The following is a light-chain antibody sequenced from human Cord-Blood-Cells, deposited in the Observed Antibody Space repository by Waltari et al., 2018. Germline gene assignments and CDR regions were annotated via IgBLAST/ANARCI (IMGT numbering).Light chain of an antibody. J-gene: IGLJ1*01. CDR2: DVR. Sequence: QSALTQPASVSGSPGQSITISCTGTSSDVGGCNYVTWYQQHPGKAPKLMIYDVRNPPSGVSIRFSGSKSGNTASLTIFGLQAEDEADYYCSSYTSSSTLYVFGTGTKVTVL. CDR3: SSYTSSSTLYV. CDR1: SSDVGGCNY. V-gene: IGLV2-14*01.